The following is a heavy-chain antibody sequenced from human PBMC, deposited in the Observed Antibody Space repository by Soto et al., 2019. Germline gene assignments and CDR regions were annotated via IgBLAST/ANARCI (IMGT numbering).Heavy chain of an antibody. J-gene: IGHJ4*02. CDR3: ARGAPYPSRSYLLDY. D-gene: IGHD3-10*01. Sequence: EGSLRLSCAGSGFTFSGYLMHWVRQAPGKGLVWVSRINGDGRSTTYADSVKGRFTISRDNAKNTLYLQMNGLTVDDTAVYYCARGAPYPSRSYLLDYWGQGTVVTVSS. CDR1: GFTFSGYL. CDR2: INGDGRST. V-gene: IGHV3-74*01.